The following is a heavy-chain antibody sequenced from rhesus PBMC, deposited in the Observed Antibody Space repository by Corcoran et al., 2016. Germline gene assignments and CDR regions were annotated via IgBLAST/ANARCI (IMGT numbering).Heavy chain of an antibody. CDR3: ARSWTGYYKYGLDS. Sequence: VTLKESGPALVKPTQTLTLTCTFSGFSLSTSGMGVGWIRQPSRKTLEWLAHIYWANDKRYSTSLKSRLTISKDTSKNQVVLTMTNMDPVDTATYYCARSWTGYYKYGLDSWGQGVVVTVSS. D-gene: IGHD3-3*01. CDR2: IYWANDK. CDR1: GFSLSTSGMG. J-gene: IGHJ6*01. V-gene: IGHV2-1*01.